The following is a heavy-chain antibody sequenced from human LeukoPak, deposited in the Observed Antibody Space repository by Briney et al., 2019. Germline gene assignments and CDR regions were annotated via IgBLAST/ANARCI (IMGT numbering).Heavy chain of an antibody. CDR3: AREGRFLDRSPVDY. CDR1: GFTFSSYW. D-gene: IGHD3/OR15-3a*01. Sequence: PGGSLRLSCAASGFTFSSYWMHWVRQAPGKGRVWVSGIKSDGSSTSYADSVKGRFTVSRDNAKNTLYLQMNSLRAEDTAVYYCAREGRFLDRSPVDYWGQGSLVTVSS. CDR2: IKSDGSST. V-gene: IGHV3-74*01. J-gene: IGHJ4*02.